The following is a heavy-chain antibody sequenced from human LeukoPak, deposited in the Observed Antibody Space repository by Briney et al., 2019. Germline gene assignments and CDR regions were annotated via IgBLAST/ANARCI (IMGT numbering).Heavy chain of an antibody. Sequence: GASVKVSCKASGYTFTSYYMHWVRQAPGQGLEWMGIINPSGGSTIYAQKFQGRVTMTRDTSTSTVYMELSRLRSEDTAVYYCARDPSIAVAGTGVDFDYWGQGTLVTVSS. CDR2: INPSGGST. D-gene: IGHD6-19*01. CDR1: GYTFTSYY. J-gene: IGHJ4*02. V-gene: IGHV1-46*01. CDR3: ARDPSIAVAGTGVDFDY.